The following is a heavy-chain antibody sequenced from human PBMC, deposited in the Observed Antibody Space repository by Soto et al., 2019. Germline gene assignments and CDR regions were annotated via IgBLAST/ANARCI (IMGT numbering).Heavy chain of an antibody. V-gene: IGHV3-23*01. CDR3: AKARPSGGYYYVEAFDV. CDR1: GFTFSDYA. J-gene: IGHJ3*01. D-gene: IGHD3-22*01. Sequence: QSGGSLRLSCSASGFTFSDYAMSWVRQSPGKGLEWVSAVSSTGTSPYYAGSVQGRFTISRDNSKNMFYLQMKSLRAEDTAIYYCAKARPSGGYYYVEAFDVWGQGTMVTVSS. CDR2: VSSTGTSP.